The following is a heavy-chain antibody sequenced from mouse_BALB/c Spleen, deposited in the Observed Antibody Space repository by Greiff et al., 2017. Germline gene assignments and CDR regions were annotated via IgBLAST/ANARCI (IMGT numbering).Heavy chain of an antibody. J-gene: IGHJ3*01. CDR3: ASLPGRSSSWFAY. V-gene: IGHV1-4*02. Sequence: VQLQQSAAELARPGASVKMSCKASGYTFTSYTMHWVKQRPGQGLEWIGYINPSSGYTEYNQKFKDKTTLTADKSSSTAYMQLSSLTSEDSAVYYCASLPGRSSSWFAYWGQGTLVTVSA. CDR2: INPSSGYT. CDR1: GYTFTSYT.